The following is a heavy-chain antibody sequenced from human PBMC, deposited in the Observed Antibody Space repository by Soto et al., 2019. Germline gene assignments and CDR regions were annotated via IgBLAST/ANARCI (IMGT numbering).Heavy chain of an antibody. J-gene: IGHJ3*02. V-gene: IGHV3-53*01. CDR3: AREKDTDAFDI. Sequence: GGSLRLSCAASGFTVSSNYMSWVRQAPGKGLEWVSVIYSGGSTYYADSVKGRFTISRDNSKNTLYLQMNSLRAEDTAVYYCAREKDTDAFDIGGQGTMVTVS. D-gene: IGHD5-18*01. CDR1: GFTVSSNY. CDR2: IYSGGST.